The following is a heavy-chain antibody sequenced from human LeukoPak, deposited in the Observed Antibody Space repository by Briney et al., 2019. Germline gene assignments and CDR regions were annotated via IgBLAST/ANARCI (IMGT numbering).Heavy chain of an antibody. J-gene: IGHJ4*02. Sequence: ETLSLTCAVSGASISSRFWWSWVRQPPGKGLEWVAAISAEGDIQIYLDSVKGRFTISRDNAKNSLYLQMNSLRAEDTAVYYCAREQGYSSSSGEVDYWGQGTLVTVSS. D-gene: IGHD6-6*01. CDR1: GASISSRFW. CDR3: AREQGYSSSSGEVDY. V-gene: IGHV3-7*01. CDR2: ISAEGDIQ.